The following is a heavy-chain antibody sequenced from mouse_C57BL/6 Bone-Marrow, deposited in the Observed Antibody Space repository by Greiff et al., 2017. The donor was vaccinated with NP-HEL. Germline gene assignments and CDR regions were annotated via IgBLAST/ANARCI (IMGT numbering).Heavy chain of an antibody. Sequence: VKLQQPGAELVMPGASVKLSCKASGYTFTSYWMHWVKQRPGQGLEWIGEIDPSDSYTNYNQKFKGKSTLTVDKSSSTAYMQLSSLTSEDSAVYYCAREGGYWYFDVWGTGTTVTVSS. CDR3: AREGGYWYFDV. CDR2: IDPSDSYT. J-gene: IGHJ1*03. CDR1: GYTFTSYW. V-gene: IGHV1-69*01.